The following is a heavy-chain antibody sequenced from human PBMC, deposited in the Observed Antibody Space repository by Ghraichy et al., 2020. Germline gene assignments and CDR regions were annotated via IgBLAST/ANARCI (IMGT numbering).Heavy chain of an antibody. CDR2: IKKDGSQK. V-gene: IGHV3-7*01. Sequence: GGSLRLSCAASGFSFSSFWMSWVRQAPGKGLEWVANIKKDGSQKYYVDSMEGRFTISRDNAKNSLYLQMNSLGAEDTAVYYCGRVIGGYDVIDSWGQGTLVTVSS. CDR3: GRVIGGYDVIDS. D-gene: IGHD5-12*01. J-gene: IGHJ4*02. CDR1: GFSFSSFW.